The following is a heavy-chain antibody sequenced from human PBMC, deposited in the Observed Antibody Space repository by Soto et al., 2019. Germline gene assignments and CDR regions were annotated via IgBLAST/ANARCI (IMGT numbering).Heavy chain of an antibody. CDR1: GFTFSSYG. D-gene: IGHD2-15*01. J-gene: IGHJ6*02. CDR2: ISYDGSNK. CDR3: AKDQERYCSGGSCYRFEYYYGMDV. V-gene: IGHV3-30*18. Sequence: GGSLRLSCAASGFTFSSYGMHWVRQAPGKGLEWVAVISYDGSNKYYADSVKGRFTISRDNSKNTLYLQMNSLRAEDTAVYYCAKDQERYCSGGSCYRFEYYYGMDVWGQGTTVTVSS.